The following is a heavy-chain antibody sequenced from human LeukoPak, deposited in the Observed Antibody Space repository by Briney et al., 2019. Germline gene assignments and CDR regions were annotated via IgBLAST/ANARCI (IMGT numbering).Heavy chain of an antibody. D-gene: IGHD5-12*01. CDR3: ARCRYANAFDI. Sequence: SQTLSLTCTVSGGSISSGGYYWSWIRQPPGKGLEWIGEINHSGSTNYNPSLKSRVTISVDTSKNQFSLKLSSVTAADTAVYYCARCRYANAFDIWGQGTMVTVSS. CDR2: INHSGST. CDR1: GGSISSGGYY. V-gene: IGHV4-30-2*01. J-gene: IGHJ3*02.